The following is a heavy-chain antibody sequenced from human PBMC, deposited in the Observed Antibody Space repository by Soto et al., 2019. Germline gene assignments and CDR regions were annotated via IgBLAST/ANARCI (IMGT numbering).Heavy chain of an antibody. CDR2: TYYRSNWRH. CDR1: VDSVSSNTAA. J-gene: IGHJ4*02. D-gene: IGHD6-19*01. V-gene: IGHV6-1*01. CDR3: ARGVAGSGFDL. Sequence: SQTLSLTCAISVDSVSSNTAAWNWISSSPSRGLEWLGRTYYRSNWRHDYAVSVKSRITVNPDTSKNHFSLQLNSVTHDATAVYYCARGVAGSGFDLWGQGTLVTLFS.